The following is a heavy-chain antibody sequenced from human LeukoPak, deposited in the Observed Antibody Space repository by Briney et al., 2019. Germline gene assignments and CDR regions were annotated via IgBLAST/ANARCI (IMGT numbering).Heavy chain of an antibody. Sequence: SETLSLTCTVSAGSISSSSHHWGWIRQSPGKGLEWIGAIYYGRTAYYNPSLNSRVTISVATSTNQFSLQLNSVTAADTAVYYCVRHGGRGGNTMGALDSRGQGSLVTVSS. V-gene: IGHV4-39*01. CDR3: VRHGGRGGNTMGALDS. CDR2: IYYGRTA. J-gene: IGHJ4*02. CDR1: AGSISSSSHH. D-gene: IGHD3-3*01.